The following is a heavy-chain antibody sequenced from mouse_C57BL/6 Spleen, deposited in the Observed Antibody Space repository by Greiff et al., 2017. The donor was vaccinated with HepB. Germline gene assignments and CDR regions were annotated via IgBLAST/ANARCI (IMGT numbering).Heavy chain of an antibody. V-gene: IGHV1-64*01. J-gene: IGHJ3*01. D-gene: IGHD2-4*01. CDR2: IHPNSGST. CDR3: ARVGDYDPFAY. CDR1: GYTFTSYW. Sequence: QVHVKQPGAELVKPGASVKLSCKASGYTFTSYWMHWVKQRPGQGLEWLGMIHPNSGSTNYNEKFKSKATLTVDKSSSTAYMQLSSLTSEDSAVYYCARVGDYDPFAYWGQGTLVTVSA.